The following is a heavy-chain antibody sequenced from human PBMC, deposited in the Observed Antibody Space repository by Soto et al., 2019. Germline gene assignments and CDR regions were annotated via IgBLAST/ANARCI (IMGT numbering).Heavy chain of an antibody. CDR3: ARGDRVATIGEYYYYGMDV. V-gene: IGHV1-69*01. D-gene: IGHD5-12*01. J-gene: IGHJ6*02. CDR2: IIPIFGTA. Sequence: QVQLVQSGAEVKKPGSSVKVSCKASGGTFSSYAISWVRQAPGQGLEWMGGIIPIFGTANYAQKFQGRVTITADESTSTAYMELSSLRSEDTAVYYCARGDRVATIGEYYYYGMDVWGQGTTVTVSS. CDR1: GGTFSSYA.